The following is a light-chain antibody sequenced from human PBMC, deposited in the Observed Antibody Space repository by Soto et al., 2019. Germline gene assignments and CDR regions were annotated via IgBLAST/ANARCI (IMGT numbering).Light chain of an antibody. CDR3: QQYVHKIT. CDR1: QDISKH. Sequence: DIQMTHSPSSLFASVVDRVTITCQASQDISKHLHWYQQKPVKAPKLLIYDASNLETGVPSRFGGSGSGTDFTFTINSVQPEYIVTYYCQQYVHKITSRGGTKVDSK. CDR2: DAS. V-gene: IGKV1-33*01. J-gene: IGKJ4*01.